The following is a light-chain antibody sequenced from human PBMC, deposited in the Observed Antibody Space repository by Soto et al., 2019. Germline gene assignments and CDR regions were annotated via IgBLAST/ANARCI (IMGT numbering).Light chain of an antibody. V-gene: IGLV1-51*01. Sequence: QSVLTQPPSISAAPGQKVTISCSGGSSNIGNNYVSWYQQLPGTAPKLLIYDNNERPSGIPDRFSGSKSGTSATLGITGLQTGDEADYYCGSWDSSLSAGLFGGGTQLTVL. CDR1: SSNIGNNY. CDR3: GSWDSSLSAGL. CDR2: DNN. J-gene: IGLJ3*02.